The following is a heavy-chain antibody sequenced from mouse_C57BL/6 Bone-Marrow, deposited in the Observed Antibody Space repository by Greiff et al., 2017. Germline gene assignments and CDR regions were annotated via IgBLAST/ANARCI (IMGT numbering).Heavy chain of an antibody. Sequence: VQLQQSGAELVKPGASVKLSCTASGFNIKDTYMHWVKQRPEQGLEWIGRIDPANGNTKYDPKFPGKATITADTSSNTAYLQRSSLTSEDNAVYVCARGGKGGYYAMDYWGQGTSVTVSS. J-gene: IGHJ4*01. CDR3: ARGGKGGYYAMDY. V-gene: IGHV14-3*02. D-gene: IGHD2-1*01. CDR2: IDPANGNT. CDR1: GFNIKDTY.